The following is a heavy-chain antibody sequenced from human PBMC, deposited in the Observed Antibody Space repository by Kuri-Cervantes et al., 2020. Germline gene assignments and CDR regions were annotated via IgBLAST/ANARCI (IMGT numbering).Heavy chain of an antibody. CDR3: ARVTPSGGGYFDL. CDR2: ISWNSGSI. D-gene: IGHD6-19*01. CDR1: GFTFDDYA. J-gene: IGHJ2*01. V-gene: IGHV3-9*01. Sequence: GGSLRLSCAASGFTFDDYAMHWVRQAPGKGLEWVSGISWNSGSIGYADSVKGRFTISRDNAKNSLYLQMNSLRAEDTAVYYCARVTPSGGGYFDLWGRGTLVTVSS.